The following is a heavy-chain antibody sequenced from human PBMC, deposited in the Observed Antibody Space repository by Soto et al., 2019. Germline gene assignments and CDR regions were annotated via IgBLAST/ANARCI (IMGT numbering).Heavy chain of an antibody. CDR3: VRSPDSSGYYPRWYYYGMDV. CDR1: GGSISTSNW. CDR2: IYHSGST. Sequence: SETLSLTCPVSGGSISTSNWWRWLRQPPGKGLEWIGEIYHSGSTNYKPSLKSRVTISVDKSKNQFSLKLSSVTAADTAVYYCVRSPDSSGYYPRWYYYGMDVWGKGTTVTVSS. V-gene: IGHV4-4*02. D-gene: IGHD3-22*01. J-gene: IGHJ6*04.